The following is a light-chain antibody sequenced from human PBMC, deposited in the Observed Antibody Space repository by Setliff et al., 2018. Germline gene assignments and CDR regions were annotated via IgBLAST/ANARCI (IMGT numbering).Light chain of an antibody. CDR3: CSYEDSSTFEL. J-gene: IGLJ2*01. CDR1: SSDVGDYVY. V-gene: IGLV2-23*02. CDR2: DVT. Sequence: SVLTQPASVSGSPGQSITISCTVPSSDVGDYVYVSWYQQHPGKAPKLILFDVTKRPSGVSNRFSGSKSGNTASLTISGLRAEDEADYYCCSYEDSSTFELFGGGTKVTVL.